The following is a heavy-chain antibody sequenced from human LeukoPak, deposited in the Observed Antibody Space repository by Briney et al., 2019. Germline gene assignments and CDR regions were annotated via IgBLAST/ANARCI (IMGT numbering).Heavy chain of an antibody. CDR3: ARAGWELPPDY. J-gene: IGHJ4*02. V-gene: IGHV4-59*01. D-gene: IGHD1-26*01. CDR1: GGSISSYY. Sequence: PSETLSLTCTVSGGSISSYYWSWIRQPPGKGLEWIGYMYYSGSTNYNPSLKSRVTISVGTSKKQFSLRLSSVTAADTAVYYCARAGWELPPDYWGQGTLVTVSS. CDR2: MYYSGST.